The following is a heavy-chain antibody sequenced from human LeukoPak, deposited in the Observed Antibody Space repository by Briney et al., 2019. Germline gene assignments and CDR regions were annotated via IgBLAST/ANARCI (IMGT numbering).Heavy chain of an antibody. CDR1: GGSISSSNW. J-gene: IGHJ4*02. Sequence: PSGTLSLTCAVSGGSISSSNWWSWVRQPPGKGLEWIGEIYHSGSTNYNPSLKSRVTISVDTSKNQFSLKPSSVTAADAAVYYCARVVIVVVPAAIRYYFDYWGQGTLVTVSS. D-gene: IGHD2-2*02. V-gene: IGHV4-4*02. CDR2: IYHSGST. CDR3: ARVVIVVVPAAIRYYFDY.